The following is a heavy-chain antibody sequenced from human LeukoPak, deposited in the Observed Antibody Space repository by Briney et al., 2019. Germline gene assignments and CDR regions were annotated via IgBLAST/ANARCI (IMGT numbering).Heavy chain of an antibody. CDR1: GGTFSSHA. V-gene: IGHV1-18*01. J-gene: IGHJ4*02. Sequence: GASVKVSCKGSGGTFSSHAVSWVRQAPGQGLEWMGWISAYNGNTNYAQKLQGRVTMTTDTSTSTAYMELRSLRSDDTAVYYCARDRPGGYCSSTSCYLVGYYFDYWGQGTLVTVSS. CDR2: ISAYNGNT. CDR3: ARDRPGGYCSSTSCYLVGYYFDY. D-gene: IGHD2-2*01.